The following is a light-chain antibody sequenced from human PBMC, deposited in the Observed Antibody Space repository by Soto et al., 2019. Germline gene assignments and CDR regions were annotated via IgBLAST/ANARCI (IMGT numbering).Light chain of an antibody. CDR1: QSVVSSSNSKDY. CDR2: WAS. Sequence: DIVMTQSPDSLAVSLGERATINCKSSQSVVSSSNSKDYLAWYQQKPGQPPKLLIYWASTRESGVPDRFSGSGSGTDFTLTINSLQAEDVAVYYCQQYQSNTPGWTFGQGTKVEIK. J-gene: IGKJ1*01. V-gene: IGKV4-1*01. CDR3: QQYQSNTPGWT.